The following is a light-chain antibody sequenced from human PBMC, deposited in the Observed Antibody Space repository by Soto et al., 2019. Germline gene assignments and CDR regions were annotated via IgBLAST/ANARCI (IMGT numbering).Light chain of an antibody. Sequence: ETVMTQSPATLSMSPGARITLSCRASQSVSRNLAWYQQRPGQTPRLLFYGASTRATGIPARFSASGSGTEFILTISSLQSEDFAVYYCQQYNNWPLTFGGGTKV. J-gene: IGKJ4*02. CDR3: QQYNNWPLT. V-gene: IGKV3-15*01. CDR1: QSVSRN. CDR2: GAS.